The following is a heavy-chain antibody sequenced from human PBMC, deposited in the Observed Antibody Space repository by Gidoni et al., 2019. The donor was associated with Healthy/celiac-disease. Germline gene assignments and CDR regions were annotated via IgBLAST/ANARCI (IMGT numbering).Heavy chain of an antibody. V-gene: IGHV1-69*04. J-gene: IGHJ4*02. CDR2: IIPILGIA. D-gene: IGHD3-22*01. CDR1: GGTFSSSA. Sequence: QVQLVQSGAEVKKPGSSVKVSCKASGGTFSSSAISWVRQAPGQGLEWMGRIIPILGIANYAQKFQGRVTIPADKSTSTAYMELSSLRSEDTAVYYCARASYYYDSSGYEALDYWGQGTLVTVSS. CDR3: ARASYYYDSSGYEALDY.